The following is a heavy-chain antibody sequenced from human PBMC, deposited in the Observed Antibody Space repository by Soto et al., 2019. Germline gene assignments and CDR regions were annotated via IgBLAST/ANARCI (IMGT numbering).Heavy chain of an antibody. V-gene: IGHV2-5*02. CDR1: GFSLSTTGVG. CDR3: AYRRLQGATYFDL. J-gene: IGHJ2*01. CDR2: IFWDDDK. D-gene: IGHD2-15*01. Sequence: QITLKESGPTLVKPTQPLTLTCTFSGFSLSTTGVGLGWIRQAPGKALDYLEIIFWDDDKRYSPPLKSRVIITKDTSKNQVVLTMTDMDPVDTATYYCAYRRLQGATYFDLWGRGTLVTVSS.